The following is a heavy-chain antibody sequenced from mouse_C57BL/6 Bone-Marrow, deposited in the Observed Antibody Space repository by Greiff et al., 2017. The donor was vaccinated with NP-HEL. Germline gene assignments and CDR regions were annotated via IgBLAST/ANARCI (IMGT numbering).Heavy chain of an antibody. Sequence: EVQLVESGGGLVQPGGSLKLSCAASGFTFSDYGMAWVRQAPRKGPEWVAFISNLAYSIYYADTVTGRFTISRENAKNTLYLEMSSLRSEDTAMYYCARHSQLYDPYAMDYWGQGTSVTVSS. D-gene: IGHD2-3*01. CDR1: GFTFSDYG. J-gene: IGHJ4*01. CDR3: ARHSQLYDPYAMDY. CDR2: ISNLAYSI. V-gene: IGHV5-15*01.